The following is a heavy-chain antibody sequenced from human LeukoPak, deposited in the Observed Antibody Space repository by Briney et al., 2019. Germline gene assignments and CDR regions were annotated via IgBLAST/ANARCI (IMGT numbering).Heavy chain of an antibody. D-gene: IGHD1/OR15-1a*01. CDR2: VSYRGGT. V-gene: IGHV4-39*07. J-gene: IGHJ4*02. CDR3: ARDSDGSEQTP. CDR1: GDSISSSGYY. Sequence: SETLSLTCSVSGDSISSSGYYWGWIRQPPGKGLEWIGSVSYRGGTYYNPSLKTRVTISVDTSKNQFSLKLTSVTAADTAFYYCARDSDGSEQTPWGQGTLVTVSS.